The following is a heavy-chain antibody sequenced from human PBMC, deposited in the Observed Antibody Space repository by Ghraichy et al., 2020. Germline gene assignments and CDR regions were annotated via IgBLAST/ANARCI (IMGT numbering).Heavy chain of an antibody. CDR3: AKDQGYDSSGYYSPDAFDI. CDR2: ISGSGGST. V-gene: IGHV3-23*01. J-gene: IGHJ3*02. CDR1: GFTFSSYA. D-gene: IGHD3-22*01. Sequence: GGYLRLSCAASGFTFSSYAMSWVRQAPGKGLEWVSAISGSGGSTYYADSVKGRFTISRDNSKNTLYLQMNSLRAEDPAVYYCAKDQGYDSSGYYSPDAFDIWGRGTMVTGSS.